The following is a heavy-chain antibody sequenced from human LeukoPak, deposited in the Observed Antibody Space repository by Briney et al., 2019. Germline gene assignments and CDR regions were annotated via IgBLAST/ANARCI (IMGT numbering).Heavy chain of an antibody. D-gene: IGHD3-22*01. CDR1: GFTFSDYY. CDR2: ISSSGSTI. J-gene: IGHJ4*02. V-gene: IGHV3-11*01. CDR3: ARAVTYYYDSSGLD. Sequence: SGGSLRLSCAASGFTFSDYYMSWIRQAPGKGLEWVSYISSSGSTIYYADSVKGRFTISRDNAKNSLYLQMNSLRAEDTAVYYWARAVTYYYDSSGLDWGQGTLVTVSS.